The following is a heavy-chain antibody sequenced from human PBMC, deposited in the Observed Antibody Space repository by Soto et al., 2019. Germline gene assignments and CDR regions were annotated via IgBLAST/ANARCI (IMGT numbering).Heavy chain of an antibody. CDR3: ALYYYGSGSYPTYYYYGMDV. Sequence: QVQLVQSGAEVKKPGASVKVSCKASGYTFTSYGISWVRQAPGQGLEWMGWISAYNGNTNYAQKLQGRVTMTTDTSKSTAYMELRSLRSDDTAVYYCALYYYGSGSYPTYYYYGMDVWGQGTTVTVSS. CDR1: GYTFTSYG. J-gene: IGHJ6*02. V-gene: IGHV1-18*04. CDR2: ISAYNGNT. D-gene: IGHD3-10*01.